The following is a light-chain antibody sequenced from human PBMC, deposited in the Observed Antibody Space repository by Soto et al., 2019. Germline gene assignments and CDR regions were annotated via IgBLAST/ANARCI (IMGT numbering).Light chain of an antibody. J-gene: IGKJ1*01. V-gene: IGKV2-28*01. CDR1: QSLLHSNGYNY. CDR3: MQALQGPPT. Sequence: IVITQSPLSLPVTPGEPASISCSSSQSLLHSNGYNYLDWYLQKPGQSPQLLIYLGSNRASGVPDRFSGTGSGTDFTLKIIRVEAEDVGVYYCMQALQGPPTFGQGTKVDIK. CDR2: LGS.